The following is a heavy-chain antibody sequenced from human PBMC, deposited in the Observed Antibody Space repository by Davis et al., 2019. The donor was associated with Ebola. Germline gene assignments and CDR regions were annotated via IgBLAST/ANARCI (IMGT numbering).Heavy chain of an antibody. J-gene: IGHJ2*01. CDR2: INPGGTMT. V-gene: IGHV3-23*01. CDR1: GFTFSSYA. Sequence: GESLKISCAASGFTFSSYAMSWVRQAPGKGLVWVSRINPGGTMTLYADSVKGRFTISRDNSKNTLYLQMNSLRAEDTAVYYCAKDVSMVIAPWYFDLWGRGTLVTVSS. D-gene: IGHD5-18*01. CDR3: AKDVSMVIAPWYFDL.